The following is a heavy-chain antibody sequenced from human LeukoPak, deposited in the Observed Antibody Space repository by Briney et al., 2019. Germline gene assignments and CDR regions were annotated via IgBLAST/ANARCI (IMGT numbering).Heavy chain of an antibody. Sequence: SETLSLTCTVSGGSISSYYWSWIRQPPGKGLELIGYINYSGSTYYNPSLKSRVTISVDTSKNQFSLKLSSVTAADTAVYYCARHTSAAGTGYWGQGTLVTVSS. CDR2: INYSGST. D-gene: IGHD6-13*01. CDR1: GGSISSYY. CDR3: ARHTSAAGTGY. J-gene: IGHJ4*02. V-gene: IGHV4-59*08.